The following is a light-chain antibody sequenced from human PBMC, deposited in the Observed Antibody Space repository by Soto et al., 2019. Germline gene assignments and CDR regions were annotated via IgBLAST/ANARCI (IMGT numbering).Light chain of an antibody. CDR3: QQYGSSPRT. V-gene: IGKV3-20*01. Sequence: EIVLTQSPGTLSLSPGERAALSCRASRSLSSTSLAWYQQRPGQAPRLLIYDVSSRATGIPDRFSGSGSGTDFTLTITRLGPDDFAVYYCQQYGSSPRTFGQGTKVEIK. J-gene: IGKJ1*01. CDR2: DVS. CDR1: RSLSSTS.